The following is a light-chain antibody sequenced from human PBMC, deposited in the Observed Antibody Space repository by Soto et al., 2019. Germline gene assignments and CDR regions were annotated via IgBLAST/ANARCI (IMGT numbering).Light chain of an antibody. CDR2: SND. V-gene: IGLV1-44*01. J-gene: IGLJ2*01. CDR1: SSNIGSNT. Sequence: QSVLTQPPSASGTPGQRVTISCSGSSSNIGSNTVNWYQQLPATAPKLLIYSNDQRPSGVPDRFSGSKSGTSTSLAISGLQCEDEADYYCAAWDDSLNGLVFGGGTKVTVL. CDR3: AAWDDSLNGLV.